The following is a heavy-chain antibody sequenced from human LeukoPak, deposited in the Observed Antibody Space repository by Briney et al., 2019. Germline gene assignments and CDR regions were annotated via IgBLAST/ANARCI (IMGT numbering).Heavy chain of an antibody. D-gene: IGHD1-26*01. CDR3: VREGGSYTVAFDI. Sequence: PGGSLRLSCAASGFTFSSYSMNWVRQAPGKGLEWVSSISSSSSYIYYADSVKGRFTISRDNAKNSLYLQMNSLRAEDTAVYYSVREGGSYTVAFDIWGHGTMLTASP. CDR2: ISSSSSYI. CDR1: GFTFSSYS. V-gene: IGHV3-21*01. J-gene: IGHJ3*02.